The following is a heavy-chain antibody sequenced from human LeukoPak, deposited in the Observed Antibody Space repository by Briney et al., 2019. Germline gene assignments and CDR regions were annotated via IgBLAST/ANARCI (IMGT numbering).Heavy chain of an antibody. CDR3: ARGRDGYNFRWFDP. D-gene: IGHD5-24*01. CDR2: IYHSGST. J-gene: IGHJ5*02. Sequence: SETLSLTCAVSGGSISSGGYSWSWIRQPPGKGLEWIEYIYHSGSTYYNPSLKSRVTISVDRSKNQFSLKLSSVTAADTAVYYCARGRDGYNFRWFDPWGQGTLVTVSP. CDR1: GGSISSGGYS. V-gene: IGHV4-30-2*01.